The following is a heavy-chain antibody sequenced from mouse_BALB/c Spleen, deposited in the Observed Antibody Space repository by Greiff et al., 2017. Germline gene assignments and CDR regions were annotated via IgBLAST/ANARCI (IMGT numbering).Heavy chain of an antibody. V-gene: IGHV14-4*02. CDR2: IDPENGDT. CDR3: NAYGYDKYFDV. Sequence: VQLKESGAELVRSGASVKLSCTASGFNIKDYYMHWVKQRPEQGLEWIGWIDPENGDTEYAPKFQGKATMTADTSSNTAYLQLSSLTSEDTAVYYCNAYGYDKYFDVWGAGTTVTVSS. CDR1: GFNIKDYY. D-gene: IGHD2-2*01. J-gene: IGHJ1*01.